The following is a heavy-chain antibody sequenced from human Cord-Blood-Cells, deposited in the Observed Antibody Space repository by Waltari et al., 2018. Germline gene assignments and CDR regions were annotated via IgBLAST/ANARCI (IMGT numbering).Heavy chain of an antibody. CDR3: ARGDVGYCSSTSCYDY. D-gene: IGHD2-2*01. V-gene: IGHV1-69*01. CDR2: IIPSFGTA. CDR1: GGTFSSYA. J-gene: IGHJ4*02. Sequence: QVQLVQSGAEVQKPGSSVKVSCTASGGTFSSYAISWGRQAPGQGLEWMGGIIPSFGTANYAQKFQGRVTITADESTSTAYMELSSLRSEDTAVYYCARGDVGYCSSTSCYDYWGQGTLVTVSS.